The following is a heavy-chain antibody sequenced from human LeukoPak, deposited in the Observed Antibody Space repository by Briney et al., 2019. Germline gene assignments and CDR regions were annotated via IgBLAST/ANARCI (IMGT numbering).Heavy chain of an antibody. Sequence: PGGSLRLSCADSGFSFRAYSMTWVRPALEKGLEWVSNIMQGGSETYDVDSVQGRFTISRDNDKNSLHLQMNSLRAEDSAVYFCARDCDFYRADYWGQGALVTVSS. V-gene: IGHV3-7*04. CDR2: IMQGGSET. CDR1: GFSFRAYS. D-gene: IGHD2-21*02. CDR3: ARDCDFYRADY. J-gene: IGHJ4*02.